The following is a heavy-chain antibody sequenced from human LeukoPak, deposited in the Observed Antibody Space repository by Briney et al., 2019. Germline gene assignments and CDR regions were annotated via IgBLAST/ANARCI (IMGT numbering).Heavy chain of an antibody. CDR3: ARDVNYYGSGSIFGIDY. Sequence: PGGSLRLSCAASGFTFSSYGMHWVRQAPGKGLEWVAVIWYDGSNKYYADSVKGRFTISRDNSKNTLYLQMNSLRAEDTAVYYCARDVNYYGSGSIFGIDYWGQGTLVTVSS. J-gene: IGHJ4*02. D-gene: IGHD3-10*01. V-gene: IGHV3-33*01. CDR2: IWYDGSNK. CDR1: GFTFSSYG.